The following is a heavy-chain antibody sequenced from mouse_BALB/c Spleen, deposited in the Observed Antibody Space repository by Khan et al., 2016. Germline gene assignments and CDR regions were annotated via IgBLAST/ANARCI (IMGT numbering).Heavy chain of an antibody. V-gene: IGHV1-87*01. CDR3: ASYYGSSYYYFDY. J-gene: IGHJ2*01. CDR1: GYTFTSYW. CDR2: IYPGDGDT. Sequence: QVRLQQSGAELARPGASVKLSCKASGYTFTSYWMQRVKQRPGQGLEWIGAIYPGDGDTRYTQKFKGKATLTADTSPSTAYMQLSSLASRDSAVYYCASYYGSSYYYFDYWGQGTTLTVSS. D-gene: IGHD1-1*01.